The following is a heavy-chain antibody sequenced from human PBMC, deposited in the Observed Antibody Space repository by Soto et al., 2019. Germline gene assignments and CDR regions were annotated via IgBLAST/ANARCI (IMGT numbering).Heavy chain of an antibody. D-gene: IGHD3-16*01. Sequence: SEALSLTCAVYGGFLSESYWTWIRQPPGKGLEWIGEINHVGGTNYNPSLKSRVTMSVDTSQNQFSLRLISVTAADTAMYFCVRIRYQLPSSVLWLDPWGQGTPVTVSS. CDR3: VRIRYQLPSSVLWLDP. CDR1: GGFLSESY. CDR2: INHVGGT. J-gene: IGHJ5*02. V-gene: IGHV4-34*01.